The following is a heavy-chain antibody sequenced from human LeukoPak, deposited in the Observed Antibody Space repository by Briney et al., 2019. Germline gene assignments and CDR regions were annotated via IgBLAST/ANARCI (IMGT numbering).Heavy chain of an antibody. J-gene: IGHJ6*02. Sequence: PGGSLRLSCAASGFTFSSYSMNRVRQAPGKGLEWVSSISSSSSYIYYADSVKGRFTISRDNAKNSLYLQMNSLRAEDTAVYYCARDLEEEGYYYYGMDVWGQGTTVTVSS. CDR2: ISSSSSYI. CDR1: GFTFSSYS. CDR3: ARDLEEEGYYYYGMDV. D-gene: IGHD1-1*01. V-gene: IGHV3-21*01.